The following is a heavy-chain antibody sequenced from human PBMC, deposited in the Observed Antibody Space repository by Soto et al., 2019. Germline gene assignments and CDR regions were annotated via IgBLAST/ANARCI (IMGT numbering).Heavy chain of an antibody. D-gene: IGHD2-21*01. J-gene: IGHJ4*02. V-gene: IGHV4-30-4*01. CDR3: ASGLSGDKVDQ. Sequence: QVQLQESGPGLVKPSQTLSLTCTVSGGSISDGAYYWSWIRQPPGKGLEWIGHIYDSGNTYNNPSLKSRLTISVDTSKNPSSLTLNSVTAADTAVYYCASGLSGDKVDQWGQGTLVTVSS. CDR1: GGSISDGAYY. CDR2: IYDSGNT.